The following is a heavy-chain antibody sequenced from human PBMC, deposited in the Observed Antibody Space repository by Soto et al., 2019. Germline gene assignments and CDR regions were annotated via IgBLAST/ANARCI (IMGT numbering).Heavy chain of an antibody. CDR1: GYTFTTYG. J-gene: IGHJ6*02. V-gene: IGHV1-18*01. D-gene: IGHD3-16*01. CDR3: AREGEMPYYYYGLDV. Sequence: ASVKVSCKASGYTFTTYGISWVRQAPGQGPEWMGWISGYNGHTKYAQKFQGRVTITTDTSTSTVYMDLRSLTSDDTAVYYCAREGEMPYYYYGLDVWGQGTTVTVSS. CDR2: ISGYNGHT.